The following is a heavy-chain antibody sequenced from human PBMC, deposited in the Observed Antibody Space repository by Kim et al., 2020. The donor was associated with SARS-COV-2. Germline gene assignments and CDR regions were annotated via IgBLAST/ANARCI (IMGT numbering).Heavy chain of an antibody. CDR2: SYAGSDT. D-gene: IGHD4-17*01. CDR3: ARGMKTVTRYYYYGLDV. CDR1: GFSVSGDC. Sequence: GGSLRLSCAASGFSVSGDCMNWVRQAPGKGLEWVSVSYAGSDTKYADSVKGRFTISRDNSQNTQFLQMNYVRIEDTAVYYCARGMKTVTRYYYYGLDVWGQGTTVTVSS. V-gene: IGHV3-53*01. J-gene: IGHJ6*02.